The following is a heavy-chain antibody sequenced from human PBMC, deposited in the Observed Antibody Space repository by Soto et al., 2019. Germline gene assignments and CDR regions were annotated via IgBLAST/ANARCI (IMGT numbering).Heavy chain of an antibody. D-gene: IGHD1-1*01. J-gene: IGHJ6*02. CDR1: GYSFTDYY. V-gene: IGHV1-2*02. CDR3: AREHVRPRTGAMDV. CDR2: INPYRGAT. Sequence: ASVKVSCKASGYSFTDYYMHWVRQAPGQGLEWMGWINPYRGATNYAQKFQGRVTMTRDTSISTAYMELSRLRSDDTAVYWCAREHVRPRTGAMDVWGQGTAVTVSS.